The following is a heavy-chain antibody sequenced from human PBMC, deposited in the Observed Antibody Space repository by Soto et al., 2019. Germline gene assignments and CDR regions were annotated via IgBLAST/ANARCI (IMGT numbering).Heavy chain of an antibody. CDR3: ATPGGFGMDV. Sequence: GESLQISCQGSGYNFATHWIGWVRHKAGKGLEWMGIIFPGDAETRYSPSFQGHITISADKSISIAYLRWSSLKASDTGMYYCATPGGFGMDVWGQGTTVTVS. D-gene: IGHD5-12*01. V-gene: IGHV5-51*01. J-gene: IGHJ6*02. CDR2: IFPGDAET. CDR1: GYNFATHW.